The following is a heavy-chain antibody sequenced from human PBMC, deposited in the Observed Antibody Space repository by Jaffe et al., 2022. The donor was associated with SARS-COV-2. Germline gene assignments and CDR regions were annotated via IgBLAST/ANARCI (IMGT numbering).Heavy chain of an antibody. J-gene: IGHJ4*02. D-gene: IGHD6-19*01. V-gene: IGHV3-48*02. Sequence: EVQLVESGGGLVQPGGSLRLSCAASGFTFSSYSMNWVRQAPGKGLEWVSYISSSSSTIYYADSVKGRFTISRDNAKNSLYLQMNSLRDEDTAVYYCAREGGSSGWQIGSFDYWGQGTLVTVSS. CDR3: AREGGSSGWQIGSFDY. CDR2: ISSSSSTI. CDR1: GFTFSSYS.